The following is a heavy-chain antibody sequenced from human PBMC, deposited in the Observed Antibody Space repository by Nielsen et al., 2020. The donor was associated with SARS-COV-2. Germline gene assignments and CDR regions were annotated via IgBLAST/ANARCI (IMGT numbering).Heavy chain of an antibody. CDR3: ARVVMATVNFDY. Sequence: GESLKISCAAPGFTFSDYYMSWIRQAPGKGLEWVSYISSSGSTIYYADSVKGRFTISRDNAKNSLYLQMNSLRAEDTAVYYCARVVMATVNFDYWGQGTLVTVSS. CDR1: GFTFSDYY. V-gene: IGHV3-11*01. D-gene: IGHD5-24*01. J-gene: IGHJ4*02. CDR2: ISSSGSTI.